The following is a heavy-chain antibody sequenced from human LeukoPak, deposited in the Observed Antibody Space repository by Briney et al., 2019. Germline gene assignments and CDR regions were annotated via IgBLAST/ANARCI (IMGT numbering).Heavy chain of an antibody. CDR3: TTAAFVGATAY. D-gene: IGHD1-26*01. CDR1: GFTFSNAW. Sequence: GGSLRLSCAASGFTFSNAWMNWVRQAPGRGLEWVGRIKSKTGGGTIDYAAPVKGRFTISRDDSKDTLYLQMNSLKSEDTAVYHCTTAAFVGATAYWGQGALVIVSS. CDR2: IKSKTGGGTI. J-gene: IGHJ4*02. V-gene: IGHV3-15*07.